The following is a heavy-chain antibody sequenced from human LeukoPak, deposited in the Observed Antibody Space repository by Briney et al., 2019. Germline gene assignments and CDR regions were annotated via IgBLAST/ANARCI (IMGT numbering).Heavy chain of an antibody. CDR2: ISHDGQFK. V-gene: IGHV3-30*18. CDR3: AKGPIPIHYYYGMDV. CDR1: GFIFCLFR. Sequence: GGSLRLSCAASGFIFCLFRLPWAPHPPGKAVEDVAVISHDGQFKYYADSVRGRFTVSRDNSNNTLYLQMTGLRPEDTAVYYCAKGPIPIHYYYGMDVWGQGTTVAVSS. J-gene: IGHJ6*02.